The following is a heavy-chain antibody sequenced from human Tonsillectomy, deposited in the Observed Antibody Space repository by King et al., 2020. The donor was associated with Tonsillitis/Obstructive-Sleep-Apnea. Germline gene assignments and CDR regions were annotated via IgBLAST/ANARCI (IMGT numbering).Heavy chain of an antibody. V-gene: IGHV3-7*04. D-gene: IGHD2-2*01. J-gene: IGHJ3*02. Sequence: VQLVESGGVLVQPGGSLRLSCAASGFTFSIHWMSWVRQAPGKGLEWVANIKQDASEKYYLDSVKGRFTISRDNAKKSMYLQMNSLRAEDTAVYYCARVGCRDTRCYESWDSLDIWGQGTMVTVSS. CDR1: GFTFSIHW. CDR2: IKQDASEK. CDR3: ARVGCRDTRCYESWDSLDI.